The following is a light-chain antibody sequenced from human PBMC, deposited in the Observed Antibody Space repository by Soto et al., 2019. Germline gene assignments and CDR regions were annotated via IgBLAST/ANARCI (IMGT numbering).Light chain of an antibody. CDR2: GAP. J-gene: IGKJ1*01. V-gene: IGKV1-5*01. CDR3: QHYRRNTWS. CDR1: QSVGTW. Sequence: DIQMTQSPSTLSASVGGRVTITCRASQSVGTWVAWYQQKPGKAPKLLIYGAPNLESGVPSRFSGSGSGTEFTLTTTTLQPDDFATYFCQHYRRNTWSFGRGTKVDIK.